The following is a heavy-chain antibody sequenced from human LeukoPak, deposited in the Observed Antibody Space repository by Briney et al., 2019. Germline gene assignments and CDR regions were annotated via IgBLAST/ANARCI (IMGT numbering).Heavy chain of an antibody. D-gene: IGHD3-22*01. J-gene: IGHJ4*02. CDR2: ISGDGGST. V-gene: IGHV3-43*02. Sequence: GGSLRLSCAASGFTFDDYAMHWVRQAPGKGLEWVSLISGDGGSTYYADSVKGRFTISRDNSKNSLYLQMNSLRTEDTALYYCAKDEGAYDCSGHPGYWGQGTLVTVSS. CDR3: AKDEGAYDCSGHPGY. CDR1: GFTFDDYA.